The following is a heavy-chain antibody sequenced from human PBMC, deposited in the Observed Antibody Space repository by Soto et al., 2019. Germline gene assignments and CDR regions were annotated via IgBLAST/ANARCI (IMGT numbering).Heavy chain of an antibody. CDR1: GFTFSSYA. CDR3: AKNHYGSGSDFTDY. J-gene: IGHJ4*02. D-gene: IGHD3-10*01. V-gene: IGHV3-23*01. Sequence: EVQLLESGGGLVQPGGSLRLSCAASGFTFSSYAMSWVRQAPGKGLEWVSAISGSGVSTYYADSVKGRFTISRDNSKNTQYLQMNSLRAEDTAVYYCAKNHYGSGSDFTDYWGQGTLVTVSS. CDR2: ISGSGVST.